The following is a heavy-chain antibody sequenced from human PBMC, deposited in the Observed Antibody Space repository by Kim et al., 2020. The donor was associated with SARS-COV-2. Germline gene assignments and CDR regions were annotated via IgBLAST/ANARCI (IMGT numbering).Heavy chain of an antibody. CDR2: IKQDGSEK. Sequence: GGSLRLSCAASGFTFSSYWMSWVRQAPGKGLEWVANIKQDGSEKYYVDSVKGRFTISRDNAKNSLYLQMNSLRAEDTAVYYCARYPPAIVVVPAAMIFTSDWYFDLWGRGTLVTVSS. J-gene: IGHJ2*01. D-gene: IGHD2-2*01. CDR3: ARYPPAIVVVPAAMIFTSDWYFDL. CDR1: GFTFSSYW. V-gene: IGHV3-7*01.